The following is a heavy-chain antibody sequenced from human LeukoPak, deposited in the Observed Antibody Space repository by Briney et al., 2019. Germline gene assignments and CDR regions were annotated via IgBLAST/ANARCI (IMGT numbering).Heavy chain of an antibody. CDR3: ARARAIQLWFFPFDY. Sequence: SETLSLTCTVSGGSISSSSYYWGWIRQPPGKGLEWIGSIYYSGSTYYNPSLKSRVTISVDTSKNQFSLKLSSVTAADTAVYYCARARAIQLWFFPFDYWGQGTLVTVSS. V-gene: IGHV4-39*07. D-gene: IGHD5-18*01. CDR1: GGSISSSSYY. J-gene: IGHJ4*02. CDR2: IYYSGST.